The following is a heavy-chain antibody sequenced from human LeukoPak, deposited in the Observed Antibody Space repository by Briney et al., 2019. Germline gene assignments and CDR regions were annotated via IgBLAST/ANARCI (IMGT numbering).Heavy chain of an antibody. D-gene: IGHD3-22*01. CDR3: TRLVGGTGVYYYVQ. CDR2: IRSKANSYAT. Sequence: GGSLKLSCAASGFTFSGSALHWVRQASGKGLEWVGRIRSKANSYATAYAASVNGRFTIPRDDSKNTAYLQMNSLKTEDTAVYYCTRLVGGTGVYYYVQWGQGTLVTVSS. J-gene: IGHJ4*02. V-gene: IGHV3-73*01. CDR1: GFTFSGSA.